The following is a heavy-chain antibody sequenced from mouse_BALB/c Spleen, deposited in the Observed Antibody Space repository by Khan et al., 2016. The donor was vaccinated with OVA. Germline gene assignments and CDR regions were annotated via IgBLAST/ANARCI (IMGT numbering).Heavy chain of an antibody. CDR3: ARKNYYGCAVDY. Sequence: EVQLQESGPGLVKPSQSLSLTCTVTGYSITTNYAWDWIRQFPGNKLEWMGYISYSGSTSYNPSLKSRISITRDTSKNPFFLQLNSVTTEDTATYYCARKNYYGCAVDYWGQGTSVTVSS. D-gene: IGHD1-2*01. CDR2: ISYSGST. V-gene: IGHV3-2*02. CDR1: GYSITTNYA. J-gene: IGHJ4*01.